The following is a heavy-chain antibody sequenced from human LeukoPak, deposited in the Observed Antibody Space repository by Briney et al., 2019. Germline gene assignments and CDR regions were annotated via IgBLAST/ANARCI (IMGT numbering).Heavy chain of an antibody. Sequence: SETLSLTCTVSGXSVSSGSAYWTWIRQSPGKGLEWIGYIYYSGSTYYNPSLKSRVTISVDTSKNQFSLKLSSVTAADTAVYYCARSDAFDIWGQGTMVTVSS. J-gene: IGHJ3*02. CDR1: GXSVSSGSAY. V-gene: IGHV4-61*01. CDR2: IYYSGST. CDR3: ARSDAFDI.